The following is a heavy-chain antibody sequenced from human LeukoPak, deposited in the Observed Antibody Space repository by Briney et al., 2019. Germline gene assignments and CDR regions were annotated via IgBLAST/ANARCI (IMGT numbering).Heavy chain of an antibody. D-gene: IGHD6-6*01. CDR2: IYTSGTT. CDR1: GGSISNYY. CDR3: ARGGEQLAYFQH. V-gene: IGHV4-4*07. J-gene: IGHJ1*01. Sequence: SETLSLTCTVSGGSISNYYWSWIRQPAGKRLEWIGRIYTSGTTNYNPSLKSRVTMSVDTSKNQFSLKLSSVTAADTAVYYCARGGEQLAYFQHWGQGTLVTVSS.